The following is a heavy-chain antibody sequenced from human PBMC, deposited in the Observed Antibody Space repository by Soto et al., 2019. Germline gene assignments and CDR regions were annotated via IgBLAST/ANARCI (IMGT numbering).Heavy chain of an antibody. V-gene: IGHV1-69*01. D-gene: IGHD3-22*01. J-gene: IGHJ5*02. CDR2: IIPIFGTA. Sequence: QVQLVQSGAEVKKPGSSVKVSCKASGGTFSSYAISWVRQAPGQGLEWMGGIIPIFGTANYAQKFQGRVTITADESTSTAYMELSSLRSEDTAVYYCARYPTDYDDGSGYYYVGWFDPWGQGTLVTVSS. CDR3: ARYPTDYDDGSGYYYVGWFDP. CDR1: GGTFSSYA.